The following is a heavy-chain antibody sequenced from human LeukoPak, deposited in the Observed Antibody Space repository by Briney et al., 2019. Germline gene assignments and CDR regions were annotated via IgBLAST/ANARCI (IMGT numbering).Heavy chain of an antibody. CDR3: ARVVAAAGLYYYYYMDV. J-gene: IGHJ6*03. D-gene: IGHD6-13*01. V-gene: IGHV4-30-2*01. CDR1: GGSISSGGYY. CDR2: IYHSGST. Sequence: SETLSLTCTVSGGSISSGGYYWSWIRQPPGKGLEWIGYIYHSGSTYYNPSLKSRVTISVDRSKNQFSLKLSSVTAADTAVYYCARVVAAAGLYYYYYMDVWGKGTTVTVSS.